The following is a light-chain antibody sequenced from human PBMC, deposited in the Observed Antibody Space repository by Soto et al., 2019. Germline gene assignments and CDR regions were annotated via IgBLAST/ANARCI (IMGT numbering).Light chain of an antibody. CDR3: SSYAGTSTWV. Sequence: QSALTQPRSVSGSPGQSVTISCTGTSSDVGGYNYVSWYQQFPGKAPKLMIFDVSKRPSGVPDRFSGSKSGNTASLTISGLQAEDEADYYCSSYAGTSTWVFGGGTQLTVL. V-gene: IGLV2-11*01. J-gene: IGLJ3*02. CDR1: SSDVGGYNY. CDR2: DVS.